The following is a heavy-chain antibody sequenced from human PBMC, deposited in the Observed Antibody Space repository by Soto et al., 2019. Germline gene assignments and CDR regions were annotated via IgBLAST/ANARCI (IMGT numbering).Heavy chain of an antibody. CDR2: IYYSGST. CDR1: GGSISSSSYY. Sequence: PSETLSLTCTVSGGSISSSSYYWGWIRQPPGKGLEWIGSIYYSGSTYYNPSLKSRVTISVDTSKNQFSLKLSSVTAADTAVYYCARDRRITMVRGVITYFDYWGQGTLVTVSS. J-gene: IGHJ4*02. CDR3: ARDRRITMVRGVITYFDY. D-gene: IGHD3-10*01. V-gene: IGHV4-39*07.